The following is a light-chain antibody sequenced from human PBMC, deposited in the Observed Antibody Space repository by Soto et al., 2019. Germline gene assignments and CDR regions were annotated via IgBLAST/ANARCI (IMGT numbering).Light chain of an antibody. V-gene: IGKV3-15*01. CDR2: GAS. J-gene: IGKJ5*01. CDR3: QQYNNWPPFT. CDR1: QSVNNN. Sequence: EIVMTQSPATLSLSPGERATLSCRASQSVNNNLAWYQQKPGQAPRLLIYGASTRATGIPARFSGSGSGTDFTLTISSLQSEDFAVYYCQQYNNWPPFTFGQGTRLEIK.